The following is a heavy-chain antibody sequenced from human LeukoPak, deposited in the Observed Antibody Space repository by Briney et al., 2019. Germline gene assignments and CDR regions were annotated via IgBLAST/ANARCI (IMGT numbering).Heavy chain of an antibody. CDR2: VSGSGGST. CDR3: AKSYVDIVATIRTCNDY. J-gene: IGHJ4*02. CDR1: GFTFSSYA. V-gene: IGHV3-23*01. Sequence: PGGSLRPSCAASGFTFSSYAMTWVRQAPGKGLEWVSTVSGSGGSTYYADSVKGRFTISRDNSKNTLYLQMNSLRAEDTAVYYCAKSYVDIVATIRTCNDYWGQGTLVTVSS. D-gene: IGHD5-12*01.